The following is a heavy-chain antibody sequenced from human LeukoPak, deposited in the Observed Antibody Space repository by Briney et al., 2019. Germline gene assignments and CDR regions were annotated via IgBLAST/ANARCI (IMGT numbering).Heavy chain of an antibody. Sequence: SETLSLTCTVSGGSISSSSYYWGWIRQPPGKGLEWIGSIYYSGSTYYNPSLKSRVTISVDTSKNQFSLKLSSVTAADTAVYYCARETLIVGATGDAFDIWGQGTMVTVSS. CDR2: IYYSGST. J-gene: IGHJ3*02. CDR3: ARETLIVGATGDAFDI. V-gene: IGHV4-39*07. CDR1: GGSISSSSYY. D-gene: IGHD1-26*01.